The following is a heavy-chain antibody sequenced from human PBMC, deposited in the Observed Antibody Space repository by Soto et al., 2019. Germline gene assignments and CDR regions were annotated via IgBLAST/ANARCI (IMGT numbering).Heavy chain of an antibody. D-gene: IGHD1-26*01. Sequence: PGGSLRLSCAASGFTFSSYEMNWVRQAPGKGLEWVSYISSSGSTIYYADSVKGRFTISRDNAKNSLYLQMNSLRAEDTAVYYCARAWEGNNYYYGMDVWGQGTTVTVSS. CDR1: GFTFSSYE. CDR2: ISSSGSTI. CDR3: ARAWEGNNYYYGMDV. J-gene: IGHJ6*02. V-gene: IGHV3-48*03.